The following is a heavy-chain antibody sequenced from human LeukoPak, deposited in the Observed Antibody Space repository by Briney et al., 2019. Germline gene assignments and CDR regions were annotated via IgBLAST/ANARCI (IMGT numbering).Heavy chain of an antibody. J-gene: IGHJ5*02. D-gene: IGHD1-1*01. CDR2: TYYRSKWYN. CDR1: GDSVSSNSAA. V-gene: IGHV6-1*01. Sequence: SQTLSLTCAISGDSVSSNSAAWNWIRQSPSRGLEWLGRTYYRSKWYNDYAVSVKSRITINPDTSKNQFSLKVSSVTAADTAVYYCATDGRARGEYNWFDPWGQGTLVTVSS. CDR3: ATDGRARGEYNWFDP.